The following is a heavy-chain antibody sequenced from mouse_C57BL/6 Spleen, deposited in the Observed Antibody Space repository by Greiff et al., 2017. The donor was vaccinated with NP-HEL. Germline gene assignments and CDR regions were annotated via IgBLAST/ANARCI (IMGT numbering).Heavy chain of an antibody. Sequence: EVQLVESGPGLVKPSQSLSLTCSVTGYSITSGYYWNWIRQFPGNKLEWMGYISYDGSNNYNPSLKNRISITRDTSKNQFFLKLNSVTTEDTATYYCARDGSRAPFDYWGQGTTLTVSS. CDR2: ISYDGSN. CDR3: ARDGSRAPFDY. J-gene: IGHJ2*01. V-gene: IGHV3-6*01. D-gene: IGHD1-1*01. CDR1: GYSITSGYY.